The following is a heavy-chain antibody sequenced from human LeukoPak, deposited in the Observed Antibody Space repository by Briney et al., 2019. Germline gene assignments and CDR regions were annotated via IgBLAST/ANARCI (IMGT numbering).Heavy chain of an antibody. CDR2: SGSGGST. D-gene: IGHD3-22*01. J-gene: IGHJ4*02. V-gene: IGHV3-23*01. CDR1: GFTFSSYA. CDR3: AKASAMIVVVSKHFDY. Sequence: PGGSLRLSCAASGFTFSSYAMSWVRQAPGKGLEWVSASGSGGSTYYADSVKGRFTISRDNSKNTLYLQMDSLRAEDTAVYYCAKASAMIVVVSKHFDYWGQGTLVTVSS.